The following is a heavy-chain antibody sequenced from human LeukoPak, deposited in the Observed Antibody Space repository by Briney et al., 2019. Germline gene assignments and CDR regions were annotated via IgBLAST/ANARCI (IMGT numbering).Heavy chain of an antibody. CDR2: IYHSGST. CDR1: GGSISSSNW. V-gene: IGHV4-4*02. D-gene: IGHD6-13*01. CDR3: ARGPGYSSSDGAFDI. J-gene: IGHJ3*02. Sequence: SGTLSLTCAVSGGSISSSNWWSWVRQPPGKGLEWIGEIYHSGSTNYNPSLKSRVTISVDTSKNQFSLKLSSVTAADTAVYYCARGPGYSSSDGAFDIWGQGTMVTVSS.